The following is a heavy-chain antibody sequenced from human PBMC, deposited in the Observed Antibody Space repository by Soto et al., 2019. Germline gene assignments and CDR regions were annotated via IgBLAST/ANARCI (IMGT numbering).Heavy chain of an antibody. D-gene: IGHD3-9*01. Sequence: ASVKVSCKASGYTFTSYAMHWVRQAPGQRLEWMGWINAVNDNTKYSQKFQGRVTITADASTSTAYMELSSLRSEDTAVYYCARGLSDGLRYFDWYTWGQGTLVTVSS. J-gene: IGHJ1*01. V-gene: IGHV1-3*01. CDR2: INAVNDNT. CDR1: GYTFTSYA. CDR3: ARGLSDGLRYFDWYT.